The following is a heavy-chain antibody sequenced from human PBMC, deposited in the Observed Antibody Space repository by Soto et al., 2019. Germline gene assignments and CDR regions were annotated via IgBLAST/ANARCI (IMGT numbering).Heavy chain of an antibody. V-gene: IGHV4-34*01. CDR3: ARGHGGGYSYGWGFDY. CDR1: VGPFSVYC. CDR2: INHSGST. D-gene: IGHD5-18*01. Sequence: PSETLCVPCVFYVGPFSVYCWSWIRQPPGKGLEWIGEINHSGSTNYNPSLKSRVTISVDTSKNQFSLKPSSVTAADTAVYYCARGHGGGYSYGWGFDYWGQGTMVTVSS. J-gene: IGHJ4*02.